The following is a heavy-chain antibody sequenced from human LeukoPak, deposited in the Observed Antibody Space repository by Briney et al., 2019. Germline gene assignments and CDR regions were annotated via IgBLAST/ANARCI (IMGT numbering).Heavy chain of an antibody. D-gene: IGHD3-10*01. CDR1: GYSISSGYY. Sequence: SETLSLTCTVSGYSISSGYYWGWIRQPPGKGLEWIGCIYHSGSTYYNPSLKSRVTISVDTSKNQFSLKLSSVTAADTAVYYCARGGSSYSGSPFDYWGQGTLVTVSS. J-gene: IGHJ4*02. CDR3: ARGGSSYSGSPFDY. V-gene: IGHV4-38-2*02. CDR2: IYHSGST.